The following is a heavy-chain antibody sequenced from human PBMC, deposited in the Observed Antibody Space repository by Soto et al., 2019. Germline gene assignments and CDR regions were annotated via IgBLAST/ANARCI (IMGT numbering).Heavy chain of an antibody. CDR1: RFTFSSCW. CDR3: ARSAVYAFDI. D-gene: IGHD3-16*01. J-gene: IGHJ3*02. CDR2: IKQDGSEK. V-gene: IGHV3-7*01. Sequence: LRLSCAASRFTFSSCWMSWFRQAPGKALEWVANIKQDGSEKYDVDSVKGRLTITRDNAKNSLYLQLNRLRVEDTVVYYCARSAVYAFDIWGQGTMVTVSS.